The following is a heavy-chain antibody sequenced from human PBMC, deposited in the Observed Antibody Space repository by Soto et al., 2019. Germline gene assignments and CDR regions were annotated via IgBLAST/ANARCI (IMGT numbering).Heavy chain of an antibody. V-gene: IGHV3-23*01. CDR3: AKFAALSMSAISSVPDY. CDR1: GFTFSGYA. Sequence: PVGSLRLSCAASGFTFSGYAMTWVRQAPGGGLEWVSAISGSASNTFYADSVKGRLTISRDNSRNTLYLQMNSLRVDDTAVYYCAKFAALSMSAISSVPDYWGQGTLVSV. CDR2: ISGSASNT. D-gene: IGHD6-6*01. J-gene: IGHJ4*02.